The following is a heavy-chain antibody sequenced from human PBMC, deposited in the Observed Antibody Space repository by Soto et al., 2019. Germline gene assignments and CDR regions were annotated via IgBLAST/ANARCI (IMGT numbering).Heavy chain of an antibody. CDR2: IHSGGST. J-gene: IGHJ4*02. Sequence: GGSLRLSCAGSGFTVSTSYMSWVRQAPGKGLEWVSFIHSGGSTFYADSVKDRFTVSRDNSKNTLYLQMSSLRVEDTAVYYCAKVSSSWYAGFFDLWGQGTLVTVSS. CDR1: GFTVSTSY. CDR3: AKVSSSWYAGFFDL. V-gene: IGHV3-66*01. D-gene: IGHD6-13*01.